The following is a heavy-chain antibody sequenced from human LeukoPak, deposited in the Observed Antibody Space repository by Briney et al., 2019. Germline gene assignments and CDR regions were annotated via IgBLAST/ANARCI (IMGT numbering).Heavy chain of an antibody. D-gene: IGHD2-15*01. CDR2: ISGSGDYT. Sequence: GGSLRLSCAASGFTFSNYALSWVRQAPGKGLEWVPVISGSGDYTDYADSVKGRFTTSRENSKNTLYLQMNSLRDEDTAVYYCAKGQAQGGTRYSGSDYWGQGTLVTVSS. J-gene: IGHJ4*02. V-gene: IGHV3-23*01. CDR1: GFTFSNYA. CDR3: AKGQAQGGTRYSGSDY.